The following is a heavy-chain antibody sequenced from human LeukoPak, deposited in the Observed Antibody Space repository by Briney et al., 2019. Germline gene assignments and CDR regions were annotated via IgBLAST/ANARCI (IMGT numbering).Heavy chain of an antibody. D-gene: IGHD6-19*01. CDR3: ARAPQWLVLGGYYGMDV. CDR2: INHSGST. Sequence: SETLSLTCAVYGRSFSGYYWSWIRQPPGKGLEWIGEINHSGSTNYNPSLKSRVTISVDTSKNQFSLKLSSVTAADTAVYYCARAPQWLVLGGYYGMDVWGQGTTVTVSS. CDR1: GRSFSGYY. J-gene: IGHJ6*02. V-gene: IGHV4-34*01.